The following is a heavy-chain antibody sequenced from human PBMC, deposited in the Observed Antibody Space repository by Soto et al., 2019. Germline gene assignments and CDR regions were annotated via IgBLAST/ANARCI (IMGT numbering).Heavy chain of an antibody. D-gene: IGHD1-7*01. CDR1: GFTFSRYA. V-gene: IGHV3-23*01. J-gene: IGHJ4*02. CDR3: AKENGNSPYFNY. Sequence: GGSLRLSCAASGFTFSRYAMSWVRQAPGKGLEWVSAISGSGGSTYYAASVKGRFTISRDNSKNTLYLQMNSLTAEDTAGSYCAKENGNSPYFNYWGQGTLVTVSS. CDR2: ISGSGGST.